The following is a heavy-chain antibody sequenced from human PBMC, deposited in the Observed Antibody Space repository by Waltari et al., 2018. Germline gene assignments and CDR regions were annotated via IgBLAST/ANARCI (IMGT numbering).Heavy chain of an antibody. J-gene: IGHJ4*02. CDR2: INPDGSQK. CDR3: TTLARGESGDY. Sequence: EVQLVESGGGLVQPGGSLSLSCAASGFTFTTYWMKWIRQAPGKGLEWVANINPDGSQKFYVDSVKGRFTVSRDNAQNSLYLQMNNLRAEDTAVYYCTTLARGESGDYWGQGTLVTVSS. D-gene: IGHD3-10*01. CDR1: GFTFTTYW. V-gene: IGHV3-7*01.